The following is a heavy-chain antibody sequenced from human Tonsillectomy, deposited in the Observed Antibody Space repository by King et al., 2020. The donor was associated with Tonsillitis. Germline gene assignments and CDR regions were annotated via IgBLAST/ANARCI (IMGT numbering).Heavy chain of an antibody. CDR2: VSASGGST. J-gene: IGHJ2*01. D-gene: IGHD4-23*01. CDR1: GFTFSSCA. Sequence: DVQLVESGGGLVQRGGSLRLSCAASGFTFSSCAMSWVRQAPGKGLEWVSGVSASGGSTYYADSVKGRFTISRDNSKKKLYLQMNSLRAEDTAVYYCAKANGGNSGWYFDLWGRGTLVTVSS. V-gene: IGHV3-23*04. CDR3: AKANGGNSGWYFDL.